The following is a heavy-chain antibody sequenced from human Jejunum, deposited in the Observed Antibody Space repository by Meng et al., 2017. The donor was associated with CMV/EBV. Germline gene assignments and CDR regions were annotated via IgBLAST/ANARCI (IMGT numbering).Heavy chain of an antibody. D-gene: IGHD5-12*01. CDR3: ATADEYAIKY. Sequence: QVQLQERGAGLLKPSETLSLTCTLSGGSFSAYTWSWIRQAPGKGLEWIAEIDHLRRTNFNPSLKSRVSISRDTSRDQFSLRLNSVTAADTAVYYCATADEYAIKYWGQGTLVTVSS. J-gene: IGHJ4*02. CDR1: GGSFSAYT. V-gene: IGHV4-34*01. CDR2: IDHLRRT.